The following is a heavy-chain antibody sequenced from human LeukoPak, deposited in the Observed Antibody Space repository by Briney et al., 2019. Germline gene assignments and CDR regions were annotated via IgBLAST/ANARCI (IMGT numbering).Heavy chain of an antibody. Sequence: PGGSLRLSCAASGLTVSSNYMSWVRQAPGKGREWVSLIYSGGSTYYADSVKGRFNISRDNSKNTLYLQMNSLRAEDTAVYYYAGYTYGYLNAFDIWGQGTMVTVSS. V-gene: IGHV3-53*01. D-gene: IGHD5-18*01. CDR2: IYSGGST. J-gene: IGHJ3*02. CDR1: GLTVSSNY. CDR3: AGYTYGYLNAFDI.